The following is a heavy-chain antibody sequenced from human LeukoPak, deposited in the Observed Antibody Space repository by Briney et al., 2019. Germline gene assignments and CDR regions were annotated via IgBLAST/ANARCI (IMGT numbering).Heavy chain of an antibody. J-gene: IGHJ5*02. CDR2: INHSGST. Sequence: SETLSLTCAVYGGSFSGYYWSRIRQPPGKGLEWIGEINHSGSTNYNPSLKSRVTISVDTSKNQFSLKLSSVTAADTAVYYCARVSWFGELLFDWWFDPWGQGTLVTVSS. CDR3: ARVSWFGELLFDWWFDP. CDR1: GGSFSGYY. D-gene: IGHD3-10*01. V-gene: IGHV4-34*01.